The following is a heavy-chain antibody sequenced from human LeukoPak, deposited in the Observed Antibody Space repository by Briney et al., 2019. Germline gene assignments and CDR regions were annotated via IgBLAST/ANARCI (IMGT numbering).Heavy chain of an antibody. CDR1: GYIFTSYG. D-gene: IGHD1-7*01. CDR2: FSAYNGNT. CDR3: ARGWNYHFDY. Sequence: ALVKVSCWASGYIFTSYGISRVRRAPGHGLEWMGWFSAYNGNTNYAQKLQGRVTMTTDTSTSTAYMELRSLRSDDTAVYYCARGWNYHFDYWGQGTLVTVSS. V-gene: IGHV1-18*01. J-gene: IGHJ4*02.